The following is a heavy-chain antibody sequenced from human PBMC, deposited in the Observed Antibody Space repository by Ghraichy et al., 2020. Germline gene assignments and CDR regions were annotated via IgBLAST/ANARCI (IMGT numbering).Heavy chain of an antibody. J-gene: IGHJ6*02. Sequence: SLRLSCAASGFTFSSYGMHWVRQAPGKGLEWVAVISYDGSNKYYADSVKGRFTISRDNSKNTLYLQMNSLRAEDTAVYYCAKAEGTKMRGTNWNYVYYYYGMDVWGQGTTVTVSS. CDR1: GFTFSSYG. CDR2: ISYDGSNK. V-gene: IGHV3-30*18. CDR3: AKAEGTKMRGTNWNYVYYYYGMDV. D-gene: IGHD1-7*01.